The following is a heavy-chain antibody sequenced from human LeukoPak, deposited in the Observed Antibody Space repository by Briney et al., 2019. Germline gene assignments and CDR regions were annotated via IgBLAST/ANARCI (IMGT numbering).Heavy chain of an antibody. Sequence: SETLSLTCTVSGGSISSYHWSWIRQPAGKGLEWIGCIYTSGSTNYNPSLKSRVTMSVDTSKNQFSLKLSSVTAADTAVYYCARDGRDTIFGVVANYFDYWGQGTLVTVSS. CDR3: ARDGRDTIFGVVANYFDY. J-gene: IGHJ4*02. CDR2: IYTSGST. CDR1: GGSISSYH. V-gene: IGHV4-4*07. D-gene: IGHD3-3*01.